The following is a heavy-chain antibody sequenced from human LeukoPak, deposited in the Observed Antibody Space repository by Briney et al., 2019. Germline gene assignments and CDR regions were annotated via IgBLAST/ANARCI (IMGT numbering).Heavy chain of an antibody. Sequence: LSGGSLRLSCTVSELTLSSYETTGFRQAPRKGGEWVSSIEYSDTGGYYADSVQGRFTISKDNPKNTLYLQLNSLRAEDVAIYYCTGNSGWYGIAWGQGTLVTVSS. CDR3: TGNSGWYGIA. CDR2: IEYSDTGG. V-gene: IGHV3-23*01. D-gene: IGHD6-19*01. CDR1: ELTLSSYE. J-gene: IGHJ4*02.